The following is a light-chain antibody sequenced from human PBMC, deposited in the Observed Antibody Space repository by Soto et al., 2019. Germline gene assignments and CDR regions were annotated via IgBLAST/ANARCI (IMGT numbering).Light chain of an antibody. J-gene: IGLJ2*01. Sequence: QSALTQPASVSGSPGQSITISCTGTSSDVGSYNLVSWYQPHPGKAPKVMIYEDTKLPSGVSNRFSGSKSGNTASLTISGLQAEAEADYYCCSYAGSSTFVVFGGGTKLTVL. CDR3: CSYAGSSTFVV. CDR2: EDT. V-gene: IGLV2-23*02. CDR1: SSDVGSYNL.